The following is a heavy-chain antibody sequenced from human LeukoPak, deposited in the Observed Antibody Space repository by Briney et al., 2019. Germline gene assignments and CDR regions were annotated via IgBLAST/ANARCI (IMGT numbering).Heavy chain of an antibody. Sequence: SQTLSLPCTVSGGSISSGDYYWSWIRQPPGKGLEWIGYIYYSGSTYYNPSLKSRVTISVDTSKNQFSLKLSSVTAADTAVYYCARPHMVRGVIISDYWGQGTLVTVSS. CDR2: IYYSGST. J-gene: IGHJ4*02. CDR1: GGSISSGDYY. D-gene: IGHD3-10*01. CDR3: ARPHMVRGVIISDY. V-gene: IGHV4-30-4*01.